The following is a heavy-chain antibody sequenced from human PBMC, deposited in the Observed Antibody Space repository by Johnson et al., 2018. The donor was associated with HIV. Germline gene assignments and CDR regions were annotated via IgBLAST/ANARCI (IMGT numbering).Heavy chain of an antibody. CDR3: ARDRRLADAFDI. Sequence: QVQLVESGGGVVHPGRSLRLSCAASGFTFRSYPMNWVRQAPGKGLEWVAFVSYDESSKYYRDSVKGRFTISRDNAKNSLYLQMNSLRAEDTAVYYCARDRRLADAFDIWGQGTMVTVSS. CDR1: GFTFRSYP. V-gene: IGHV3-30*04. D-gene: IGHD5-12*01. J-gene: IGHJ3*02. CDR2: VSYDESSK.